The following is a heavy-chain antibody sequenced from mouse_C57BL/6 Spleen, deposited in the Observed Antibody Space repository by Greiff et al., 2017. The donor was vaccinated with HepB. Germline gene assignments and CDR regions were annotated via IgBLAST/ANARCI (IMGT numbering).Heavy chain of an antibody. V-gene: IGHV5-15*01. CDR3: ARPGDDGYAMDY. J-gene: IGHJ4*01. CDR1: GFTFSDYG. CDR2: ISNLAYSI. Sequence: DVHLVESGGGLVQPGGSLKLSCAASGFTFSDYGMAWVRQAPRKGPEWVAFISNLAYSIYYADTVTGRFPISRENAKNTLYLEMSSLRSEDTAMYYCARPGDDGYAMDYWGQGTSVTVSS. D-gene: IGHD2-12*01.